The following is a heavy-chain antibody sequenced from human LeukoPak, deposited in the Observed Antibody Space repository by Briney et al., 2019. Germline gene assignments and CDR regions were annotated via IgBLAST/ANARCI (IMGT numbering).Heavy chain of an antibody. CDR1: GFTLSTHL. V-gene: IGHV3-74*01. D-gene: IGHD1-26*01. Sequence: PGGSLRLSCAASGFTLSTHLMHWVRQAPGKGLVWVSRINGDGTTTSYADSVKGRFTISRVNAKSTLYLEMDSLRAEDTAIYYCARRWYTGTYYYFDLWGQGTLVTVSS. J-gene: IGHJ4*02. CDR2: INGDGTTT. CDR3: ARRWYTGTYYYFDL.